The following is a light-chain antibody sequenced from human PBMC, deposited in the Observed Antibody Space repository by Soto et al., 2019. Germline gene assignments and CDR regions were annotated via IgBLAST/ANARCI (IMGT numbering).Light chain of an antibody. Sequence: QSALTQPASVYGSTGQSITISCTGTSSDVGGFNYVSWYQQHPGKAPKLMIYDVTNRPSGVSYRFSGSKSGNTASLTISGLQAEDEADYYCNSYTSSSTYVFGTGTKLTVL. CDR1: SSDVGGFNY. V-gene: IGLV2-14*03. J-gene: IGLJ1*01. CDR2: DVT. CDR3: NSYTSSSTYV.